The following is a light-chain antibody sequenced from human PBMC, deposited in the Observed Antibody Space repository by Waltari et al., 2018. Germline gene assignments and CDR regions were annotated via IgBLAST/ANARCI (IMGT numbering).Light chain of an antibody. CDR2: KDS. V-gene: IGLV3-25*03. CDR3: QSADSSGTYRV. Sequence: SYELTQPPSVSVSPGQTARITCTGDAFPKQYAYWYQQKPGQAPLLVIYKDSERPSGIPERFSGSSSGTTVTLTISGVQAEDEADYYCQSADSSGTYRVFGGGTKLTVL. CDR1: AFPKQY. J-gene: IGLJ3*02.